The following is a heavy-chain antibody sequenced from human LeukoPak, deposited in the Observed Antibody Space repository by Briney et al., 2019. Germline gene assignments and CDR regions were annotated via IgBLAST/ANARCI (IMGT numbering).Heavy chain of an antibody. J-gene: IGHJ3*02. Sequence: ASVKVSCKASGYTFTSYYMHWVRQAPGQGLEWMGIINPSGGSTSYAQKFQGRVTMTRDTSTSTVYMELSSLRSEDTAVYYCARDFEGSGSAEAFDIWGQGTMVIVSS. CDR1: GYTFTSYY. V-gene: IGHV1-46*03. CDR2: INPSGGST. D-gene: IGHD1-26*01. CDR3: ARDFEGSGSAEAFDI.